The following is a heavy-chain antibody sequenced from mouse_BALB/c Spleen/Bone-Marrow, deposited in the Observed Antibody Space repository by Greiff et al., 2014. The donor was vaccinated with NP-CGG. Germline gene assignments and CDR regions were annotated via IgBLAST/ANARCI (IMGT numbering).Heavy chain of an antibody. V-gene: IGHV1-5*01. D-gene: IGHD2-2*01. J-gene: IGHJ4*01. Sequence: EVHLVESGTVLARPGASVKMSCKASGYSFTSYWMHWVKQRPGQGLEWIGAIYPGNSDTSYNQKFKRKAKLTAVTSASTAYMELSSLTNEDSAVYYCTNGYDYYAMDYWGQGTSVTVSS. CDR2: IYPGNSDT. CDR1: GYSFTSYW. CDR3: TNGYDYYAMDY.